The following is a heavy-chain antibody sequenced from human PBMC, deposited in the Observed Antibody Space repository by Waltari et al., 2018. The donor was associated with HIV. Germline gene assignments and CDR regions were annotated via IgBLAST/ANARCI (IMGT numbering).Heavy chain of an antibody. CDR2: INPKSGGT. V-gene: IGHV1-2*06. CDR3: ARGNWDSDFDY. Sequence: QVQLVQSGAEVKKPGASVKVSCQASGHTFTDSYIPWVRQAPGQGLEWMGRINPKSGGTNYAQNFQDRVTMTRDTSFTTAYMELTRLRSDDTAVYYCARGNWDSDFDYWGQGTLVTVSS. J-gene: IGHJ4*02. D-gene: IGHD1-7*01. CDR1: GHTFTDSY.